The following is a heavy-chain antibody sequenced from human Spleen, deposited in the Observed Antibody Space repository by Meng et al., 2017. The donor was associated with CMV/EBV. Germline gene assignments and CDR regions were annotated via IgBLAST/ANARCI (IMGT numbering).Heavy chain of an antibody. CDR3: ARSVGCSSTYCYTYTSSWYPDY. CDR2: IYYSGGT. CDR1: GYY. V-gene: IGHV4-31*02. J-gene: IGHJ4*02. Sequence: GYYWTWIRQRPGKGLEWIGYIYYSGGTNYNLSLQSRVTISVDTSKNQFSLKLSSVTAADTAMYYCARSVGCSSTYCYTYTSSWYPDYWGQGTLVTVSS. D-gene: IGHD6-13*01.